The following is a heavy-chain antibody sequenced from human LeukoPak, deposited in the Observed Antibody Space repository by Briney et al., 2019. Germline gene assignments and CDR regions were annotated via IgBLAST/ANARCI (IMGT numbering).Heavy chain of an antibody. J-gene: IGHJ4*02. CDR3: ARGDDTSGYYYYFDY. D-gene: IGHD3-22*01. Sequence: SETLSLTCTVSGGSISTYYWSWIRQPPGKGLEGIGYISYSGGTNYNPSLKSRVTISVDTSKNHFSLKLSSVTAADTAVYYCARGDDTSGYYYYFDYWGQGTLVTVSS. CDR1: GGSISTYY. V-gene: IGHV4-59*01. CDR2: ISYSGGT.